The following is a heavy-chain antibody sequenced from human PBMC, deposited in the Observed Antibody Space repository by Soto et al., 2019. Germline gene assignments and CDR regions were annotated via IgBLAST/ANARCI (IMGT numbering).Heavy chain of an antibody. V-gene: IGHV4-30-4*01. Sequence: QVQLQESGPGLVKPSQTLSLTCTVSGGSISSGDYYWSWIRQPPGKGLEWIGYIYYSGSTYYNPSLKSRVTISVDTSKNQFSLKLSSVTAADTAVYYCARYCISTSCYGALGYYYGMDVWGQGTTVTVSS. CDR1: GGSISSGDYY. CDR3: ARYCISTSCYGALGYYYGMDV. D-gene: IGHD2-2*01. CDR2: IYYSGST. J-gene: IGHJ6*02.